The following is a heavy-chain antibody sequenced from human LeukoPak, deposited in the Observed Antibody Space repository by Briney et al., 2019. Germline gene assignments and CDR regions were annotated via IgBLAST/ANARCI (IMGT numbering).Heavy chain of an antibody. J-gene: IGHJ4*02. CDR2: FDPEDGET. CDR3: ARLDGSSWNGGPTETIDY. V-gene: IGHV1-24*01. CDR1: GYTLTELS. D-gene: IGHD6-13*01. Sequence: ASVKVSCKVSGYTLTELSMHWVRQAPGKGLEWMGGFDPEDGETIYAQKFQGRVTMTRNTSISTAYMELSSLRSEDTAVYYCARLDGSSWNGGPTETIDYWGQGTLVTVSS.